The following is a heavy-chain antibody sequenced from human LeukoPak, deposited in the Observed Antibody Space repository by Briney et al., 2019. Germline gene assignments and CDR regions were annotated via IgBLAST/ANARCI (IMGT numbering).Heavy chain of an antibody. CDR1: GGSFSGYY. CDR3: ARGGWYYAFDI. J-gene: IGHJ3*02. V-gene: IGHV4-59*12. Sequence: ASETLSLTCAVYGGSFSGYYWSWIRQPPGKGLQWIGYIYFRGNTNYNPSLKSRVTISVDTSKNQFSLKLSSVTAAVTAVYYCARGGWYYAFDIWGQGTMVTVSS. CDR2: IYFRGNT. D-gene: IGHD6-19*01.